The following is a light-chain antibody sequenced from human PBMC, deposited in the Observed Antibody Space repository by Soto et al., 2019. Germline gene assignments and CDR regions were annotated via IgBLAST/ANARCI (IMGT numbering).Light chain of an antibody. CDR1: RSISNY. CDR3: QQSYSTPT. Sequence: DIQMTQSPSSLSASVGDRVTITCRASRSISNYLNWYQQKPGKAPRLFIYTASSLQSGVPSRFSGSGSGTDFTLTISRLQPEDFANYYFQQSYSTPTFGQGTKVEIK. J-gene: IGKJ1*01. CDR2: TAS. V-gene: IGKV1-39*01.